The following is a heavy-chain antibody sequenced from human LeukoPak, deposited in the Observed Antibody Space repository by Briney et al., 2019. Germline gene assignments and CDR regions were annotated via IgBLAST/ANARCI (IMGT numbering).Heavy chain of an antibody. CDR3: ARERGSGSYHPFDP. J-gene: IGHJ5*02. D-gene: IGHD3-10*01. CDR2: IKQDGTEK. Sequence: GGSLRLSCVASGFTFSSYWMSWVRQAPGEGLEWVANIKQDGTEKNYVDSVKGRFTISRDNAKNSLYLQMNSLRAEDTAVYYCARERGSGSYHPFDPWGQGTLVTVSS. V-gene: IGHV3-7*01. CDR1: GFTFSSYW.